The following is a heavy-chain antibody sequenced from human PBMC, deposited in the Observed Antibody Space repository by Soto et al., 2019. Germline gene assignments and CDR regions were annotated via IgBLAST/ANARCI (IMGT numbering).Heavy chain of an antibody. J-gene: IGHJ6*02. V-gene: IGHV3-30-3*01. CDR2: ISYDGTNK. CDR3: ARRGTMVYASYYYYYGMDV. CDR1: GFIFSNYA. D-gene: IGHD2-8*01. Sequence: GGSLRLSCAASGFIFSNYAMHWVRQAPGKGLEWVAVISYDGTNKYYADSVKGRFTISRDNSKITLYLQMNSLRAEDTAVYYCARRGTMVYASYYYYYGMDVWGQGTTVTVSS.